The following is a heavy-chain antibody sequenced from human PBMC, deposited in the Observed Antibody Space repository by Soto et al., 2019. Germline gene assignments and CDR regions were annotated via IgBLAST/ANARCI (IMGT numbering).Heavy chain of an antibody. Sequence: GASVKVSCKASGGTFSSYAISWVRQAPGQGLEWMGGIIPIFGTANYAQKFQGRVTITADESTSTAYMELSSLRSEDTAVYYCARALYYDFWSGSMDVWGQGTTVTVSS. CDR3: ARALYYDFWSGSMDV. CDR2: IIPIFGTA. CDR1: GGTFSSYA. J-gene: IGHJ6*02. V-gene: IGHV1-69*13. D-gene: IGHD3-3*01.